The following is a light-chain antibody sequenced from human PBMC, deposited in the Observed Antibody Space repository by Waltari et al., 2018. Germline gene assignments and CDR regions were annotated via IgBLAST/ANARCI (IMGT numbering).Light chain of an antibody. J-gene: IGLJ3*02. V-gene: IGLV4-69*01. CDR2: VNSDGSH. Sequence: QLVLTQSPSASASLGASVKLTCTLSSGHSSNVIAWLQQQPEKGPRYLMKVNSDGSHSKGDKIPERFSGSSSGTEHYLTISSLQSEDEADYYWQTGGHGTWVFGGGTKLTVL. CDR3: QTGGHGTWV. CDR1: SGHSSNV.